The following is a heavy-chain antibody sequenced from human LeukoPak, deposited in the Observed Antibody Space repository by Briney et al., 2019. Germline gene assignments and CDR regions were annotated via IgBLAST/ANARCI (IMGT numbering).Heavy chain of an antibody. V-gene: IGHV4-59*08. Sequence: PSETLSLTCTVSGGSISSYYWSWIRQPPGRGLEWIGYVHHSGNSNYNPALKSRVTISVDTSKNQFSLKLSSVTAADTAVYYCARHGGIAAAGDWFDPWGQGTLVTVSS. CDR2: VHHSGNS. D-gene: IGHD6-13*01. CDR1: GGSISSYY. J-gene: IGHJ5*02. CDR3: ARHGGIAAAGDWFDP.